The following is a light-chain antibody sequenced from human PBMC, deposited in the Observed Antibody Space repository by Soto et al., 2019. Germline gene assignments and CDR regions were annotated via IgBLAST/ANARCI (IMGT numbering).Light chain of an antibody. J-gene: IGLJ1*01. CDR1: SSDVGGYNY. Sequence: LTQPPSASGSPGQSVTISCTGTSSDVGGYNYVSWYQQHPGKAPKLMIYEVSKWPSGVPDRFSGSKSGNTASLTVSGLQAEDEADYYCSSYAGSNNLVFGTGTKVTVL. V-gene: IGLV2-8*01. CDR3: SSYAGSNNLV. CDR2: EVS.